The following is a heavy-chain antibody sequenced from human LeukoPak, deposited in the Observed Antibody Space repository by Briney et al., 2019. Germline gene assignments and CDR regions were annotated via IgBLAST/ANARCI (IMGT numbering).Heavy chain of an antibody. V-gene: IGHV1-2*02. J-gene: IGHJ5*01. Sequence: WASVKVSCKASGYTFTDYFIHWVRQAPGQGLEWMGWINPNIGDASYAQKFQDRVTMTRDRSINTAYMELSRPTSDDTAVYYCARMALDGGDSIGFDSWGQGTLVTVSS. CDR1: GYTFTDYF. D-gene: IGHD2-21*02. CDR3: ARMALDGGDSIGFDS. CDR2: INPNIGDA.